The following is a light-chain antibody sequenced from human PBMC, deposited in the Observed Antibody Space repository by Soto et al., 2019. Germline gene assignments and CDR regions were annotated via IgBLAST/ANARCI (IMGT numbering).Light chain of an antibody. CDR3: QQRSKWPLT. CDR1: QSVSSY. CDR2: DAS. Sequence: EIVLTQSPATLSLSPGERATLSCRASQSVSSYLAWYQQKPGQAPRLLIYDASNRATGIPARFSGSGFGTDFTLTSSSLAPEDFALYCCQQRSKWPLTFGGGTKVEIK. V-gene: IGKV3-11*01. J-gene: IGKJ4*01.